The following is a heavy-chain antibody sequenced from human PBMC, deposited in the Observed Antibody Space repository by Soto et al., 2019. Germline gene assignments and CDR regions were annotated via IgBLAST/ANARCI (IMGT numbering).Heavy chain of an antibody. D-gene: IGHD3-3*01. Sequence: ASVKVSCKASGYTFTSYDINWLRQATGQGLEWMGWMNPNSGNTGYAQKFQGRVTMTRNTSISTAYMELSSLRSEDTAVYYCARATTYYDFWSPGWFDPWGQGTLVTVSS. CDR3: ARATTYYDFWSPGWFDP. CDR2: MNPNSGNT. V-gene: IGHV1-8*01. J-gene: IGHJ5*02. CDR1: GYTFTSYD.